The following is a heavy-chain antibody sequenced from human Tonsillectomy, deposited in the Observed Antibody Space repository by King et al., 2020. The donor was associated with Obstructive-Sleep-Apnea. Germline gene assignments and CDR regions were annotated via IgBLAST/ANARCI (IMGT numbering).Heavy chain of an antibody. Sequence: VQLVESGGGLVQPGRSLRLSCAASGFSFDDYAMHWVRQPPGKGLEWVSGINWNSGYIGYADSVKGRFTISRDNAKNSLYLQMNSLRAEDTALYSCAKDRAGGVPDAFDIWGQGTMVTVSS. J-gene: IGHJ3*02. CDR3: AKDRAGGVPDAFDI. V-gene: IGHV3-9*01. D-gene: IGHD3-16*01. CDR2: INWNSGYI. CDR1: GFSFDDYA.